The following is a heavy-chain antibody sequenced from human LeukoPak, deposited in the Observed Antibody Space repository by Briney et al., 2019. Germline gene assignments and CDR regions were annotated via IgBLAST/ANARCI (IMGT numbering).Heavy chain of an antibody. CDR2: ISSSDSTI. V-gene: IGHV3-48*03. J-gene: IGHJ4*02. D-gene: IGHD5-12*01. CDR1: GFTFSNYE. CDR3: AKVSGYEDY. Sequence: PGGSLRLSCAASGFTFSNYEMHWVRQAPGKGLEWVSYISSSDSTIYYADSVKGRFTISRDNSKNTPYLQMNSLRAEDTAVYYCAKVSGYEDYWGQGTLVTVSS.